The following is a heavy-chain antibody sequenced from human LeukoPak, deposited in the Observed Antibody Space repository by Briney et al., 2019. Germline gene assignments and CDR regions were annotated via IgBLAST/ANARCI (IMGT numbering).Heavy chain of an antibody. CDR1: GFTFSSYG. Sequence: PGGSLRLSCAASGFTFSSYGMHWVRQAPGMGLEWVAVISYDGSNKYYADSVKGRFTISRDNSKNTLYLQMNSLRAEDTAVYYCAKDKYSSSLPPFDPWGQGTLVTVSS. CDR3: AKDKYSSSLPPFDP. CDR2: ISYDGSNK. D-gene: IGHD6-13*01. V-gene: IGHV3-30*18. J-gene: IGHJ5*02.